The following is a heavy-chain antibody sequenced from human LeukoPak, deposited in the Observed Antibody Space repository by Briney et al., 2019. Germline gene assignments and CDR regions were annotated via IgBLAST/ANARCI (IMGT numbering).Heavy chain of an antibody. CDR3: ARAVRFRGGYYGSGSYYNYYYYYMDV. D-gene: IGHD3-10*01. V-gene: IGHV4-59*01. CDR1: GGSISSYY. CDR2: IYYSGST. J-gene: IGHJ6*03. Sequence: PSETLSLTCTVSGGSISSYYWSWIRQPPGKGLEWIGYIYYSGSTNYNPSLKSRVTISVDTSKNQFSLKLSSVTAADTAVYYCARAVRFRGGYYGSGSYYNYYYYYMDVWGKGTTVTISS.